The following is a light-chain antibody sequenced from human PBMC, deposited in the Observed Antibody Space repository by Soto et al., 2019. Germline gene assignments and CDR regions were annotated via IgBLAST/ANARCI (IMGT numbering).Light chain of an antibody. CDR2: DAS. Sequence: DFQMTQSPSTLSASVGDRVTITCRASQNIRSRLAWFQQKPGKAPKVLIYDASSLESGVPSRFSGSGSGTDFTLSISSLQPEDFATYYCQQSYSTPRTFGQGTKVDI. V-gene: IGKV1-39*01. CDR3: QQSYSTPRT. J-gene: IGKJ1*01. CDR1: QNIRSR.